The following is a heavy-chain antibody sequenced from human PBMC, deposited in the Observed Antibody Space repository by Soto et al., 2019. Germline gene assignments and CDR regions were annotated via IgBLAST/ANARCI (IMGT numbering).Heavy chain of an antibody. D-gene: IGHD5-18*01. CDR1: GFTFSSYS. J-gene: IGHJ4*02. CDR2: ISSSSSYI. Sequence: GGSLRLSCAASGFTFSSYSMNWVRQAPGKGLEWVSSISSSSSYIYYAGSVKGRFTISRDNAKNSLYLQMNSLRAEDTAVYYCARDPVDTAMGYYFDYWGQVTLVSVSS. V-gene: IGHV3-21*01. CDR3: ARDPVDTAMGYYFDY.